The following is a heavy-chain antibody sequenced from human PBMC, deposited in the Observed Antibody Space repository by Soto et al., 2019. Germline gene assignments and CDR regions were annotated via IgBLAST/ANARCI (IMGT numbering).Heavy chain of an antibody. CDR3: ARGRASGSYYLLDY. D-gene: IGHD3-10*01. CDR2: INPNSGNI. J-gene: IGHJ4*02. CDR1: GNTFTSYD. V-gene: IGHV1-8*01. Sequence: ASVKVSFKASGNTFTSYDINWVRQATGHGLEWMGWINPNSGNIGYAQKFQGRVTMTRDTAIRTAYMEVSRLRSDDTAVYYCARGRASGSYYLLDYWGQGTLVTVSS.